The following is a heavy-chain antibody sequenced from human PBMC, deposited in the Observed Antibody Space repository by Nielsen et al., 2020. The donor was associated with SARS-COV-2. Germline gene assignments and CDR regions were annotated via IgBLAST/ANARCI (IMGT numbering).Heavy chain of an antibody. CDR3: ARDWERIYYYYGMDV. J-gene: IGHJ6*02. Sequence: ASVKVSCKASGYTFTSYAMHWVRQAPGQRLEWMGWINAGNGNTKYSQKFQGRVTITRDTSASTAYMELSSLRSEDTAVYYCARDWERIYYYYGMDVWGQGTTVIVSS. CDR2: INAGNGNT. D-gene: IGHD3-16*01. V-gene: IGHV1-3*01. CDR1: GYTFTSYA.